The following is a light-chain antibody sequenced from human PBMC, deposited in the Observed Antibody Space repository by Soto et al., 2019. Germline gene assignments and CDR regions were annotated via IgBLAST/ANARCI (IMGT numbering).Light chain of an antibody. J-gene: IGKJ5*01. V-gene: IGKV3-20*01. Sequence: EIVFTQSPGTLSLSPGERATLSCSASQSVSSSYLAWYQQKPGQAPRLIIYGASTRDIGIPARFSCSGAGTDCTRTISRLEPEDFAVDYCQQYGSSPITFGQGTRLEIK. CDR2: GAS. CDR1: QSVSSSY. CDR3: QQYGSSPIT.